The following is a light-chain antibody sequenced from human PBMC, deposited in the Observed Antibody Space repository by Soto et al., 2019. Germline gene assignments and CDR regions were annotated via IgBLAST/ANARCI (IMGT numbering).Light chain of an antibody. Sequence: QSALTQPASVSGSPGQSITISCTGTSSDVGGYNLVSWYQRHPGKAPQLMIFEDSKRPSGVSDRFSGSKSGNTASLTISGLQAEDEADYFCCSYGGSSAYVFGPGTKLTVL. CDR1: SSDVGGYNL. CDR3: CSYGGSSAYV. CDR2: EDS. V-gene: IGLV2-23*01. J-gene: IGLJ1*01.